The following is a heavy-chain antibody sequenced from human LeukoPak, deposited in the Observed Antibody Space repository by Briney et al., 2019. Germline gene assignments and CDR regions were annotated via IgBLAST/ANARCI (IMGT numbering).Heavy chain of an antibody. Sequence: SGGSLRLSCAASGFTFSSYGMHWVRQAPGKGLEWVAVISYDGSNKYYADSVKGRFTISRDNSKNTLYLQMNSLRAEDTAVYYCAKRNPLWFGSYYYYYGMDVWGQGTTVTVSS. D-gene: IGHD3-10*01. CDR3: AKRNPLWFGSYYYYYGMDV. CDR1: GFTFSSYG. V-gene: IGHV3-30*18. CDR2: ISYDGSNK. J-gene: IGHJ6*02.